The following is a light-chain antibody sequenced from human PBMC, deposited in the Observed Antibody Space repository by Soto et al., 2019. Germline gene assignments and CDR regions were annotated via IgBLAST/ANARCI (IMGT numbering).Light chain of an antibody. CDR2: DNN. V-gene: IGLV1-40*01. Sequence: QLVLTQPPSVSGAPGQRVTISCTGGSSNIGAGYDVHWYQKLPETAPKLLIYDNNNRPSGVPDRFSGSKSDTSASLAITGLQAEDEADYYYQSYDSRLTGGMIFGGGTKVTVL. J-gene: IGLJ2*01. CDR1: SSNIGAGYD. CDR3: QSYDSRLTGGMI.